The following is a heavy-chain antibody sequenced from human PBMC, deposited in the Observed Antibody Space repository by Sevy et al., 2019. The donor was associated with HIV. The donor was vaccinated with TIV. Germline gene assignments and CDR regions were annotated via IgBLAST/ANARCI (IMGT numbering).Heavy chain of an antibody. CDR2: ISWDGGST. CDR1: GFTFDDYA. V-gene: IGHV3-43D*04. Sequence: GGSLRLSCAASGFTFDDYAMHWVRQAPGKGLEWVSLISWDGGSTYYADSVKGRFTISRDNSKNSLYRQMNSLRAEDTALYYCAKDRNHGMDVWGQGTTVTVSS. CDR3: AKDRNHGMDV. J-gene: IGHJ6*02. D-gene: IGHD1-1*01.